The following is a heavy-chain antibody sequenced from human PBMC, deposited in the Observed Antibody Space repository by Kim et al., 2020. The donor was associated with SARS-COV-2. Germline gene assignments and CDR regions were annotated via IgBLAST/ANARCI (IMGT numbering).Heavy chain of an antibody. Sequence: LKSRVTVSVDTSKNRVSLKLSSVTAADTAVYYCARGNSSGWYYYYYGMDVWGQGTTVTVSS. V-gene: IGHV4-34*01. CDR3: ARGNSSGWYYYYYGMDV. J-gene: IGHJ6*02. D-gene: IGHD6-19*01.